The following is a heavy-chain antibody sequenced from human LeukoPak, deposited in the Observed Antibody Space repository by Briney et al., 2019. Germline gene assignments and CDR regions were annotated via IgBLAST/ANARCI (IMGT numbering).Heavy chain of an antibody. J-gene: IGHJ3*02. D-gene: IGHD4-17*01. CDR3: ARDLNRYYGDYFLPFHGMNAFDI. Sequence: VASVKVSCKASGGTFISYAISWVRQAPGQGLEWMGGIIPIFGTANYAQKFQGRVTITADESTSTAYMELSSLRSEDTAVYYCARDLNRYYGDYFLPFHGMNAFDIWGQGTMVTVSS. CDR1: GGTFISYA. V-gene: IGHV1-69*13. CDR2: IIPIFGTA.